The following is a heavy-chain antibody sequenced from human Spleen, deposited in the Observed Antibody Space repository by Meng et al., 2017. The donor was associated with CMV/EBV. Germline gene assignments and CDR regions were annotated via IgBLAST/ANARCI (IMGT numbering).Heavy chain of an antibody. Sequence: GESLKISCAASGFTFSSYAMHWVRQAPGKGLEWVAVISYDGSNKYYADSVKGRFTISRDNSKNTLYLQMNSLRPEDTAIYYCARPHTSYDPFDYWGHGTLVTVSS. CDR1: GFTFSSYA. D-gene: IGHD5-18*01. CDR2: ISYDGSNK. CDR3: ARPHTSYDPFDY. V-gene: IGHV3-30*14. J-gene: IGHJ4*01.